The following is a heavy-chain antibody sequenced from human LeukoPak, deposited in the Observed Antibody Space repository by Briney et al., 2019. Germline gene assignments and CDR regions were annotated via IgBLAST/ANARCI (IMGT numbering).Heavy chain of an antibody. CDR1: GFTFSDYY. Sequence: PGGSLRLSCAASGFTFSDYYMSWIRQAPGKGLEWVSYISSSGSTIYYADSVKGRFTISRDNAKNSLYLQMNSLRAEDTALYYCAKISSWYEKHNYFDYWGQGTLVTVSS. CDR3: AKISSWYEKHNYFDY. CDR2: ISSSGSTI. J-gene: IGHJ4*02. V-gene: IGHV3-11*01. D-gene: IGHD6-13*01.